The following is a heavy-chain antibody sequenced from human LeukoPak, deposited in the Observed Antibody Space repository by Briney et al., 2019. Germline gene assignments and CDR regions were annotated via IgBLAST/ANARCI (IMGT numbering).Heavy chain of an antibody. CDR1: GFTFITYW. Sequence: PGGSLRLSCAASGFTFITYWMSWVRQAPGKGLEWVANINQDGGTEYYVDSVKGRFTISRDNARNSLYLQMNSLRADDTGIYYWAREQRWSFDSWGQGTLVTVSS. D-gene: IGHD4-23*01. CDR3: AREQRWSFDS. V-gene: IGHV3-7*01. CDR2: INQDGGTE. J-gene: IGHJ4*02.